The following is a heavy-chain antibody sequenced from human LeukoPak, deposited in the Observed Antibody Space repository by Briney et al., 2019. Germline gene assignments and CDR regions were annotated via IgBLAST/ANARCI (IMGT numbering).Heavy chain of an antibody. V-gene: IGHV4-34*01. CDR3: ARLIKQITFGGVIAFTLDY. Sequence: SETLSLTCAVYGGPFSGYYWSWIRQPPGKGLEWNGEINHSGSTNYNPSLKSRVTISVDTSKNQFSLKLSFVTAADTAVYYCARLIKQITFGGVIAFTLDYWGQGTLVTVSS. CDR1: GGPFSGYY. J-gene: IGHJ4*02. CDR2: INHSGST. D-gene: IGHD3-16*02.